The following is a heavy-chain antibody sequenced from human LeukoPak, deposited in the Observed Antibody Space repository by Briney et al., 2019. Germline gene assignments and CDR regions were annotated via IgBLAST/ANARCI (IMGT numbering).Heavy chain of an antibody. CDR2: INPNSGGT. CDR1: GYTFTGYY. D-gene: IGHD2-8*01. J-gene: IGHJ4*02. V-gene: IGHV1-2*06. Sequence: ASVKVSCKASGYTFTGYYMHWVRQAPGQGLEWMGRINPNSGGTNYAQKFQGRDTMTRDTSISTAYMELSRLRSDDTAVYYCATLDPAECTNGVCYTFDYWGQGTLVPVSS. CDR3: ATLDPAECTNGVCYTFDY.